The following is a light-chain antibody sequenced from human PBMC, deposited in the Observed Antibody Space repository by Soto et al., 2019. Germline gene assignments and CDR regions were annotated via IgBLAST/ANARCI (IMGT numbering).Light chain of an antibody. CDR1: QSVSSSY. CDR2: GAS. J-gene: IGKJ2*01. V-gene: IGKV3-20*01. CDR3: QQYGSSHRT. Sequence: EIVLTQSPGTLSLSPGERATLSCRASQSVSSSYLAWYQQKPGQAHRLLIYGASSRATGIPDRFSGSGSGRDFTLTISRLEPEEVAVYYWQQYGSSHRTFGQGTKLEIK.